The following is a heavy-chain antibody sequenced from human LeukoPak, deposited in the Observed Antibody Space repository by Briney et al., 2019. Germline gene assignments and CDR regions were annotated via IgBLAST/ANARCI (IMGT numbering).Heavy chain of an antibody. V-gene: IGHV3-30*18. D-gene: IGHD2-21*01. CDR2: ISSDGNNQ. J-gene: IGHJ4*02. CDR1: GFTFSTFV. Sequence: PGRSLRLSCAASGFTFSTFVMHWGRQAPGKGLEWVASISSDGNNQYYVDSMKGRFTISRDNSKNTLYLQMSSLRPEDTAIYYCAKRSASEYYFDYWGQGALVTVSS. CDR3: AKRSASEYYFDY.